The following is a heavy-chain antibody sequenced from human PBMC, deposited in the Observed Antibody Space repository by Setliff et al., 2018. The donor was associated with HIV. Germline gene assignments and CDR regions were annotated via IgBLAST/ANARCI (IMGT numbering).Heavy chain of an antibody. CDR1: GFTFTNYW. Sequence: ESLKISCQASGFTFTNYWIAWVRQTPGKGLEWMGIINPGDSDTRYRPSFQGQVTISVDKSINTAYLQWTGLKASDSATYYCAASFNDKSDYYSVFDYWGQGTLVTVS. D-gene: IGHD3-22*01. CDR3: AASFNDKSDYYSVFDY. J-gene: IGHJ4*02. V-gene: IGHV5-51*01. CDR2: INPGDSDT.